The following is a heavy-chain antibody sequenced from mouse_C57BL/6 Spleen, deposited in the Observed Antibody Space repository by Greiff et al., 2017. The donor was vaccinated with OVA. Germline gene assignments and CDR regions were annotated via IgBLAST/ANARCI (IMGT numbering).Heavy chain of an antibody. CDR2: IDPSDSYT. J-gene: IGHJ4*01. CDR3: ARSYYDDDDRFYAMDY. D-gene: IGHD2-4*01. V-gene: IGHV1-59*01. Sequence: QVQLQQPGAELVRPGTSVKLSCKASGYTFTSYWMHWVKQRPGQGLEWIGVIDPSDSYTNYNQKFKGKATLTIDKSSSTTYMQLISLTSEDSAVYYCARSYYDDDDRFYAMDYWGQGTSVTVSS. CDR1: GYTFTSYW.